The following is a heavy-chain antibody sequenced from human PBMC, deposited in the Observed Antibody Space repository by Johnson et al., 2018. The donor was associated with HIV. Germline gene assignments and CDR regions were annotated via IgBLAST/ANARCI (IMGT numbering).Heavy chain of an antibody. D-gene: IGHD1-20*01. V-gene: IGHV3-30*18. CDR2: ISYDGSNK. Sequence: QVQLVESGGGLVQPGGSLRLSCAASGFTFSSYWMSWVRQAPGKGLEWVAVISYDGSNKYYADSVKGRFTISRDNSKNTLYLQMNSLRAEDTAVYYCAKDLNPDNWNPDAFDIWGQGTMVTVSS. J-gene: IGHJ3*02. CDR3: AKDLNPDNWNPDAFDI. CDR1: GFTFSSYW.